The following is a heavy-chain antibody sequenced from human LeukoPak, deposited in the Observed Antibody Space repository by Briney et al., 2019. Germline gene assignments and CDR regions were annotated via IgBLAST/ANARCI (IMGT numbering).Heavy chain of an antibody. D-gene: IGHD3-16*02. Sequence: KSGGSLRLSCAGSGFTFTHAWVSWVRQAPGKGLEWVGRIKAKVDGVTTDYAAPVKGRFIISRDDSKNMVYLQMNSLKSEDTAVYFCATDPVSFAGVIAPFDYWGQGALVIVSS. CDR2: IKAKVDGVTT. CDR3: ATDPVSFAGVIAPFDY. CDR1: GFTFTHAW. J-gene: IGHJ4*02. V-gene: IGHV3-15*01.